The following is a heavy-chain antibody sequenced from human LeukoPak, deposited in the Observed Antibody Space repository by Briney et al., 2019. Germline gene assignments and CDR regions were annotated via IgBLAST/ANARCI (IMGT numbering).Heavy chain of an antibody. CDR1: GFTFSSYG. J-gene: IGHJ6*03. Sequence: PGGSLRLSCAASGFTFSSYGMSWVRQAPGKGLEWVSSISFTGGTTCYADSVKGRFTISRDNSKDTLYLQMNSVRAEDTAIYYCVKNGDRGAYCSGGSCYPYYYYYMDVWGKGTTVTISS. CDR2: ISFTGGTT. V-gene: IGHV3-23*01. CDR3: VKNGDRGAYCSGGSCYPYYYYYMDV. D-gene: IGHD2-15*01.